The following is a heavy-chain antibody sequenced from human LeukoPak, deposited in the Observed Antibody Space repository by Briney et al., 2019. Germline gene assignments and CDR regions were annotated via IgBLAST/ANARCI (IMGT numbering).Heavy chain of an antibody. CDR3: AREGQSSGSIDY. CDR1: GFTVSSNY. J-gene: IGHJ4*02. CDR2: IYSGGST. D-gene: IGHD6-19*01. V-gene: IGHV3-66*01. Sequence: GGSLRLSCAASGFTVSSNYMSWVRQAPGKGLEWVSIIYSGGSTYYADSVKGRFTISRDISKNTLFLQMNSLRAEDTAVYYCAREGQSSGSIDYWGQGTLVTVSS.